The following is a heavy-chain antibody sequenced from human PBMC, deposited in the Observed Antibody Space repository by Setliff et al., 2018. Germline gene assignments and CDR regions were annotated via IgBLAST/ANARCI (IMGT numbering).Heavy chain of an antibody. J-gene: IGHJ4*02. CDR1: GGSISTYY. V-gene: IGHV4-4*08. CDR2: IYTSGST. Sequence: SETLSLTCTVSGGSISTYYWSWIRQPPGKGLEWIGHIYTSGSTNYNPSLKSRVTISVDASKNQLSLNLRSVTAADTAVYYCARGGTFRYFDFWGQGAPVTVSS. CDR3: ARGGTFRYFDF. D-gene: IGHD5-12*01.